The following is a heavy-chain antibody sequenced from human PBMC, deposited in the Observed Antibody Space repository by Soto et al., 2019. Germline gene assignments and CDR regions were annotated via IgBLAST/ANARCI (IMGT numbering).Heavy chain of an antibody. CDR3: ARAVAPYFGTWFDP. D-gene: IGHD3-10*01. J-gene: IGHJ5*02. V-gene: IGHV4-30-2*01. Sequence: SETLSLTCAVSGGSITSGNSYSWSWIRQPPGKGLEWIGSISHTGSTSYNPSLKSRLTMSVDKSKNQFSLRLSSVTAADMAVYYCARAVAPYFGTWFDPWGQGILVTV. CDR1: GGSITSGNSYS. CDR2: ISHTGST.